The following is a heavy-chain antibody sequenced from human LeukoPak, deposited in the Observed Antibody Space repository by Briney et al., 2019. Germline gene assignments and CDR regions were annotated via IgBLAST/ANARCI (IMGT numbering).Heavy chain of an antibody. Sequence: GGSLRLSCSASGFSSNIYSMSWVRQSPGKGLEWIAYTGSMGSTIHYADSVKGRSTISRDNAKKSLYLQMDTLRGDDTAVYYCARVGGRGIDYWGQGSLVSVSS. V-gene: IGHV3-48*01. CDR1: GFSSNIYS. J-gene: IGHJ4*02. CDR2: TGSMGSTI. CDR3: ARVGGRGIDY.